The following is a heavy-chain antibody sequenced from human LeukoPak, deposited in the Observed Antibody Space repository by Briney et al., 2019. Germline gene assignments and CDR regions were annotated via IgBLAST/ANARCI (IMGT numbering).Heavy chain of an antibody. CDR1: GFTFSSYW. Sequence: GSLRLSCAASGFTFSSYWMHWVRQAPGKGLEWVAVIWYDGSNKYYADSVKGRFTISRDNSKNTLYLQMNSLRAEDTAVYYCAKDPIRYGSGSYVDYWGQGTLVTVSS. CDR2: IWYDGSNK. V-gene: IGHV3-33*06. J-gene: IGHJ4*02. D-gene: IGHD3-10*01. CDR3: AKDPIRYGSGSYVDY.